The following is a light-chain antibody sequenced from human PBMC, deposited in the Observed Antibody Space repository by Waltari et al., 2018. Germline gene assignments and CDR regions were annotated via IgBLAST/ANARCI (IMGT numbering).Light chain of an antibody. J-gene: IGLJ2*01. CDR3: SSYAGSSKGV. CDR2: AVI. CDR1: SSDVGNYKR. V-gene: IGLV2-23*02. Sequence: QSALTQPASVSGSPGQSITISCTGTSSDVGNYKRVSWYQQHPGKAPKLMIYAVINRPSGVSDRFSGSKSGDMASLTISGLQPEDEAEYFCSSYAGSSKGVFGGGTKVTVL.